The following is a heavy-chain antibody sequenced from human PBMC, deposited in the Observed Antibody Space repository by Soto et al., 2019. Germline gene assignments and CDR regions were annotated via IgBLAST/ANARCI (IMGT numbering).Heavy chain of an antibody. CDR1: GGSFSGYY. D-gene: IGHD5-12*01. Sequence: PETLSLTCAVYGGSFSGYYWSWIRQPPGKGLEWIGEINHSGSTNYNPSLKSRVTISVDTSKNQFSLKLSSVTAADTAVYYCARGQKVATTRFRNWFDPWGQGTLVTVSS. J-gene: IGHJ5*02. CDR3: ARGQKVATTRFRNWFDP. CDR2: INHSGST. V-gene: IGHV4-34*01.